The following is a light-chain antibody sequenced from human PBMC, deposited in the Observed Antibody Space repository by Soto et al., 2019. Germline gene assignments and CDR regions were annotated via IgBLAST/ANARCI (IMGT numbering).Light chain of an antibody. V-gene: IGKV3-15*01. Sequence: EIVMTQSPATLSVSPGERATLSCRASQSVRSNLAWYQQKPGQSPRLLIYGASTRATGIPARFSGSGSGTQFTLTISSLQSEDFAVYYCQQYVSSPWAFGQGTKVDIK. CDR1: QSVRSN. CDR3: QQYVSSPWA. J-gene: IGKJ1*01. CDR2: GAS.